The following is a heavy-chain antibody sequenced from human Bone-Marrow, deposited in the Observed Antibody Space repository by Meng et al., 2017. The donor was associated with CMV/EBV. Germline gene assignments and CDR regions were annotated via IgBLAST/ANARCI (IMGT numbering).Heavy chain of an antibody. J-gene: IGHJ6*01. CDR2: INPTTGGT. CDR3: ARGSSLTHRMDV. Sequence: ASVKVSCKASEYTLTGYYIHWVRQAPGQGLEWMGWINPTTGGTNYAQNFQGRVTMTRDTSITTASIELRSLRSDDTAVYYCARGSSLTHRMDVWGQGTTVTVSS. V-gene: IGHV1-2*02. D-gene: IGHD1-14*01. CDR1: EYTLTGYY.